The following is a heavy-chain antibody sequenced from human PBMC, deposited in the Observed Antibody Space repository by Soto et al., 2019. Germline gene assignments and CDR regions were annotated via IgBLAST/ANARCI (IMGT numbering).Heavy chain of an antibody. J-gene: IGHJ6*02. D-gene: IGHD4-17*01. V-gene: IGHV1-24*01. CDR3: ARRDTVGIYYYYGLDV. CDR1: GYTLTELS. Sequence: ASVKVSCKVSGYTLTELSMHWVRQAPGKGLEWMGGFDPEDGESIYAQNFQGRVTMTEDTSTDTAYMELSSLRSEDTAVYYCARRDTVGIYYYYGLDVWGQGTPVTVSS. CDR2: FDPEDGES.